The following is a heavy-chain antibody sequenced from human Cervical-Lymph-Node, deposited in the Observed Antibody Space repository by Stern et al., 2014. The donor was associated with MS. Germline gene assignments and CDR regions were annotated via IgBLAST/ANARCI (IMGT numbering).Heavy chain of an antibody. Sequence: EVQLVESGGGLVQPGGSLRLSCAAAGFTFTSSAMHWVRQASGKGLEWVGRIRSKDDSYATAYAASVKGRFNMSRDDSKNTAYLQMNSLKTEDTAVYYCCTSTTVTTNYWGQGTLVTVSS. D-gene: IGHD4-17*01. CDR2: IRSKDDSYAT. V-gene: IGHV3-73*01. J-gene: IGHJ4*02. CDR1: GFTFTSSA. CDR3: CTSTTVTTNY.